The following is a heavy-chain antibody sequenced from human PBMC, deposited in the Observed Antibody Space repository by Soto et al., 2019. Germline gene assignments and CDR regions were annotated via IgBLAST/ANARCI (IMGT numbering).Heavy chain of an antibody. J-gene: IGHJ4*02. Sequence: GGSLRLSCAASGLTFTRYSMNWVRQAPGKGLEWVSSISSTTNYIYYGDSMKGRFTISRDNAKNSLYLEMNSLRAEDTAVYYCAREAEDLTSNFDYWGQGTLVTVSS. CDR1: GLTFTRYS. V-gene: IGHV3-21*06. CDR3: AREAEDLTSNFDY. CDR2: ISSTTNYI.